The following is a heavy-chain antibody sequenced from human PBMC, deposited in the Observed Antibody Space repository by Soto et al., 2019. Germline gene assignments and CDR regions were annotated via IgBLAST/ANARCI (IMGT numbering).Heavy chain of an antibody. CDR2: ISGSGGST. Sequence: GGSLRLSCAASGFTFSSYAMSWVRQAPGKGLEWVSAISGSGGSTYYADSVKGRFTISRDNSKNTLHLQMNSLRAEDTAVYYCAKTYYYDSSGYYLADAFDIWGQGTMVTVSS. J-gene: IGHJ3*02. D-gene: IGHD3-22*01. V-gene: IGHV3-23*01. CDR3: AKTYYYDSSGYYLADAFDI. CDR1: GFTFSSYA.